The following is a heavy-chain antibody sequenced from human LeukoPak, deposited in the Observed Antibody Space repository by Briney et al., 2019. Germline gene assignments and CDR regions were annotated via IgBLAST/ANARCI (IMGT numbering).Heavy chain of an antibody. V-gene: IGHV3-33*01. CDR3: AVEYNSSPYAFDI. CDR2: IWYDGSNK. Sequence: GGSLRLSXAASGFTFSSYGMHWVRQAPGKGLEWVAVIWYDGSNKYYADSVKGRFTISRDNSKNTLYLQMNSLRVEDTAVYYCAVEYNSSPYAFDIWGQGTKVTVSS. CDR1: GFTFSSYG. D-gene: IGHD2/OR15-2a*01. J-gene: IGHJ3*02.